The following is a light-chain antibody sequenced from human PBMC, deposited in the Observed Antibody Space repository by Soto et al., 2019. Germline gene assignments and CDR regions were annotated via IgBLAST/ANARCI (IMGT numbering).Light chain of an antibody. Sequence: QSPSSLSASNGEGVTITCQASQTIXSRFAWYQQKPGKAPKFLXDVASTLKRGVPSRLSGSGSATEFTPTISSLQPYDSASYYFQHYKWDSEAFGQVTNVDI. CDR3: QHYKWDSEA. CDR1: QTIXSR. V-gene: IGKV1-5*03. J-gene: IGKJ1*01. CDR2: VAS.